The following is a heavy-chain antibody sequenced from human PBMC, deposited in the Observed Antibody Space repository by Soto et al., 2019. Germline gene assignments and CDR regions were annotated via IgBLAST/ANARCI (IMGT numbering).Heavy chain of an antibody. J-gene: IGHJ6*03. CDR1: GYTFTSYA. V-gene: IGHV1-3*01. CDR3: AREWIYHYYYMEV. D-gene: IGHD5-12*01. CDR2: INAGNGNT. Sequence: ASVKVSCKASGYTFTSYAMHWVRQAPGQRLEWMGWINAGNGNTKYSQKFQGRVTITRDTSATTAYMELSSLRSEDTAIYYCAREWIYHYYYMEVWGKGTTVTVSS.